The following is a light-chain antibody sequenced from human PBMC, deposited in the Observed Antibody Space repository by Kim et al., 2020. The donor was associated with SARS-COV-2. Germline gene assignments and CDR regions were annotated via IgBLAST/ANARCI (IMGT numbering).Light chain of an antibody. CDR2: DVS. J-gene: IGLJ2*01. CDR1: SSDIGGYNY. V-gene: IGLV2-14*03. CDR3: SSYTLTRTVL. Sequence: QSALTQPASVSGSPGQSINISCTGTSSDIGGYNYVSWYQQYPGKAPKLMIYDVSKRPSGVSDRFSGSKSGNTASLTISGLQAEDEADYHCSSYTLTRTVLFGGGTQLTVL.